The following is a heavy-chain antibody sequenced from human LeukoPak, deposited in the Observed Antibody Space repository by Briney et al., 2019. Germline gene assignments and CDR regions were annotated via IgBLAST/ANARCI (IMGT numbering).Heavy chain of an antibody. CDR1: GGSFSGYY. J-gene: IGHJ4*02. CDR3: ARELRSLYYFDY. CDR2: INHSGST. D-gene: IGHD3-16*01. Sequence: PSETLSLTCAVYGGSFSGYYWSWIRQPPGKGLEWIGEINHSGSTNYNPSLKSRVTISVDTSKNQFSLKLSSVTAADTAVHYCARELRSLYYFDYWGQGTLVTVSS. V-gene: IGHV4-34*01.